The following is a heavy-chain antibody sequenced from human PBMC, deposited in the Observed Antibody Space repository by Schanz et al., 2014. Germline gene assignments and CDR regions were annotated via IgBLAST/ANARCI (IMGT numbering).Heavy chain of an antibody. CDR1: GITFSDYA. CDR3: AKHLYQYNYYGMDV. CDR2: ISSSGSYI. D-gene: IGHD2-2*02. Sequence: EVQLLESGGALEQPGGSLRLSCAASGITFSDYAMSWVRQAPGKGLEWVSSISSSGSYIYFPDSVKGRFTISRDNSKNTLSLQLNSLRADDTAVYYCAKHLYQYNYYGMDVWGQGTTVTVSS. J-gene: IGHJ6*02. V-gene: IGHV3-23*01.